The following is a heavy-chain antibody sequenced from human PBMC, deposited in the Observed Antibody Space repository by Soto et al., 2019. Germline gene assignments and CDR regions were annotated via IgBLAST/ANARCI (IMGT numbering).Heavy chain of an antibody. CDR2: INHSGST. Sequence: SETLSLTCAVYGGSFSGYYWSWIRQPPGKGLEWIGEINHSGSTNYNPSLKSRVTISVDTSKNQFSLKLSSVTAADTAVYYCARARSSAFDYWGQGTLVTVSS. D-gene: IGHD3-10*01. V-gene: IGHV4-34*01. J-gene: IGHJ4*02. CDR1: GGSFSGYY. CDR3: ARARSSAFDY.